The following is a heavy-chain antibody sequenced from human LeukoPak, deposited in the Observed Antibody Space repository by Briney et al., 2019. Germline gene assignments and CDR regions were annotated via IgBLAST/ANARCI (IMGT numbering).Heavy chain of an antibody. CDR3: AKKIGGVYAFDI. V-gene: IGHV3-23*01. Sequence: GGSLRLSCGASGFTFSSYGMNWVRQAPGKGLEWVSGITNSGGSTYYADSVKGRFTISRDNSKNALYLQINSLRAEDTAVYYCAKKIGGVYAFDIWGQGTMVTVSS. CDR1: GFTFSSYG. D-gene: IGHD3-16*01. CDR2: ITNSGGST. J-gene: IGHJ3*02.